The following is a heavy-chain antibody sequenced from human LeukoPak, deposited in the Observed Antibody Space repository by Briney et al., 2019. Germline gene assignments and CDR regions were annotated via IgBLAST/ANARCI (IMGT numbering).Heavy chain of an antibody. CDR3: ARTSLRTFHI. CDR1: GFSFSTYS. V-gene: IGHV3-48*02. J-gene: IGHJ3*02. CDR2: ISTSSTI. Sequence: PGGSLRLSCAASGFSFSTYSMNCVRQAPRKGLEWVSYISTSSTISYADSVKGRFTISRDNAKNSLYLQMNSLRDEDTAVYYCARTSLRTFHIWGQGTMVTVSS.